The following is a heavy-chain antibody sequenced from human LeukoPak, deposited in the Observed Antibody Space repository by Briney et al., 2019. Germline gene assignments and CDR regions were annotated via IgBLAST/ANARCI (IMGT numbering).Heavy chain of an antibody. CDR1: GGSISSDNYD. V-gene: IGHV4-61*02. D-gene: IGHD4-23*01. CDR3: ARVFGGPVSRRFDP. J-gene: IGHJ5*02. Sequence: SETLSLTCSVSGGSISSDNYDWSWIRQPAGKGLEWIGRIYTSGSTNYNPSLKGRVTISLDTSKNQFSLKLSSVTAADTAVYYCARVFGGPVSRRFDPWGQGTLVTVSS. CDR2: IYTSGST.